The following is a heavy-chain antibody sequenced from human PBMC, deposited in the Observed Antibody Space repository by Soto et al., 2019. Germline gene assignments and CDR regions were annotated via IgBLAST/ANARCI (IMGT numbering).Heavy chain of an antibody. J-gene: IGHJ6*02. CDR2: IKQDGSEK. D-gene: IGHD2-15*01. CDR1: GFTFSSYW. CDR3: ARDRYCSGSSCYNYYGMDV. V-gene: IGHV3-7*01. Sequence: HPGGSLRLSCAASGFTFSSYWMSWVRQAPGKGLEWVANIKQDGSEKYYVDSVKGRFTISRDNAKNSLYLQMNSLRAEDTAVYYCARDRYCSGSSCYNYYGMDVWGQGTTVTVYS.